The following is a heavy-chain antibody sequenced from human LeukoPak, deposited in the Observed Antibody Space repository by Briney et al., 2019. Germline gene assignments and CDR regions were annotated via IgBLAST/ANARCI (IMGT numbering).Heavy chain of an antibody. J-gene: IGHJ4*02. D-gene: IGHD3-22*01. V-gene: IGHV3-7*01. CDR1: GFTFSSYW. Sequence: GGSLRLSCAASGFTFSSYWMSWVRQAPGKGLEWVANIKQDGSEKYFVDSVKGRFTISRDNAKNSLYLQMNSLRAEDTAVYYCARVASKDYYDSSGYYYYWGQGTLVTVSS. CDR3: ARVASKDYYDSSGYYYY. CDR2: IKQDGSEK.